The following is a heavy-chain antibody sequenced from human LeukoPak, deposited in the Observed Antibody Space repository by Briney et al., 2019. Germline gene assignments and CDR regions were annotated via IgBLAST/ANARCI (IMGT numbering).Heavy chain of an antibody. CDR3: AREREWLPPGYYGMDV. V-gene: IGHV1-46*01. Sequence: ASVKVSCKASGYTFTSYYMHWVRQAPGQGLEWMGIINPSGGSTSYAQKFQGRVTMTRDTSTSTVYMELSSLRSEDTAVYYCAREREWLPPGYYGMDVWGQGTTVTVSS. D-gene: IGHD6-19*01. CDR2: INPSGGST. J-gene: IGHJ6*02. CDR1: GYTFTSYY.